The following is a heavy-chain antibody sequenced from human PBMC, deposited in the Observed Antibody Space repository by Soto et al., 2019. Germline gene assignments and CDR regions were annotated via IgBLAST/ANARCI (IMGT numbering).Heavy chain of an antibody. V-gene: IGHV5-51*01. CDR2: IYPGDSDT. D-gene: IGHD3-10*01. CDR3: ARGGSYGSEPGGLYYYYMDV. CDR1: GYSFTSYW. J-gene: IGHJ6*03. Sequence: GESLKISCKGSGYSFTSYWIGWVRQMPGKGLEWMGIIYPGDSDTRYGPSFQGQVTISADKSISTAYLQWSSLKASDTAMYYCARGGSYGSEPGGLYYYYMDVWGKGTTVTVSS.